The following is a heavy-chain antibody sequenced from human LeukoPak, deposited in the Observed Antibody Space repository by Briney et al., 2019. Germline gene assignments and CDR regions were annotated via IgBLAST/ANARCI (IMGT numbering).Heavy chain of an antibody. D-gene: IGHD3-22*01. CDR1: GFTFSSYG. J-gene: IGHJ4*02. CDR2: ISYDGSNK. Sequence: PGRSLRLSCAASGFTFSSYGMNRVRQAPGKGLEWVAVISYDGSNKYYAVSVKGRFTISRDNSKNTLFVQMSSLRAEDTAVYYCARGEYYSDTSSYFDYWGQGTLVTVSS. CDR3: ARGEYYSDTSSYFDY. V-gene: IGHV3-30*03.